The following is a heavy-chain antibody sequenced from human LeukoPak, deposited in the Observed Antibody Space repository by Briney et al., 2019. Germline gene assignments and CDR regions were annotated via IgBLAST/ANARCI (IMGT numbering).Heavy chain of an antibody. J-gene: IGHJ4*02. V-gene: IGHV3-74*01. D-gene: IGHD1-26*01. CDR1: GFTFSGFW. CDR3: AKDVPPWEPADYFDY. CDR2: ISFDGSDA. Sequence: GGSLRLSCAASGFTFSGFWMHWVRQAPGKGLVWVSCISFDGSDATYADSVKGRFTISRDNSKSTLYLQMNSLRDEDTAVYYCAKDVPPWEPADYFDYWGQGTLVAVSS.